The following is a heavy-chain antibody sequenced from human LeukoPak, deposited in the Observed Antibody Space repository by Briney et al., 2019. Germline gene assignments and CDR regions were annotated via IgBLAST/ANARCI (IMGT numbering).Heavy chain of an antibody. CDR1: GFTFSSYG. CDR2: ISYDGSNK. Sequence: GGSLRLSCAASGFTFSSYGMHWVRQAPGKGLEWVAVISYDGSNKYYADSVKGRFPISRDNSKNTLYLQMNSLRAEDTAVYYCAKGPGYCSGGSCFNWYFDLWGRGTLVTVSS. V-gene: IGHV3-30*18. CDR3: AKGPGYCSGGSCFNWYFDL. J-gene: IGHJ2*01. D-gene: IGHD2-15*01.